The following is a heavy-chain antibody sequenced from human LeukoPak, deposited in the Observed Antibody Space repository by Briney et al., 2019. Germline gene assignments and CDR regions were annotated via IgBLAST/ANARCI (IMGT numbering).Heavy chain of an antibody. CDR2: INLSGGST. CDR1: GYTFTSYY. V-gene: IGHV1-46*01. J-gene: IGHJ3*02. Sequence: ASVKVSCKASGYTFTSYYMHWVRQAPGQGLEWMGIINLSGGSTSYAQKFQGRVTMTRDTSTSTVYMELSSLRSEDTAVYYCARAAGEFDAFDIWGQGTMVTVSS. CDR3: ARAAGEFDAFDI. D-gene: IGHD3-10*01.